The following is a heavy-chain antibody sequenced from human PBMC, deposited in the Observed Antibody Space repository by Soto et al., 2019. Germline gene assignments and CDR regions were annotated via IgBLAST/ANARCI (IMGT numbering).Heavy chain of an antibody. J-gene: IGHJ5*02. CDR3: AKEVAVAGTYNWFDP. V-gene: IGHV3-23*01. Sequence: GGSLRLSCAASGFTFSSYSMSWVRQAPGKGLEWVSAISGSGGSTYYADSVKGRFTISRDNSKNTLYLQMNSLRAEDTAVYYCAKEVAVAGTYNWFDPWGQGTLVTVSS. CDR2: ISGSGGST. D-gene: IGHD6-19*01. CDR1: GFTFSSYS.